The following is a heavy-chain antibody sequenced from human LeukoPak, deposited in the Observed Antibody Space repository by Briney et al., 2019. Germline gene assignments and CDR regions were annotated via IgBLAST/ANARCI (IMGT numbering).Heavy chain of an antibody. CDR3: ASLSDVLLWFGELTQQFDY. Sequence: GGSLRLSCAASGFTFSSYWMSWVRQAPGKGLEWVANIKQDGSEKYYVDSVKGRFTISRDNAKNSLYLQMNSLRAEDTAVYYCASLSDVLLWFGELTQQFDYWGQGTLVTVSS. D-gene: IGHD3-10*01. V-gene: IGHV3-7*01. J-gene: IGHJ4*02. CDR1: GFTFSSYW. CDR2: IKQDGSEK.